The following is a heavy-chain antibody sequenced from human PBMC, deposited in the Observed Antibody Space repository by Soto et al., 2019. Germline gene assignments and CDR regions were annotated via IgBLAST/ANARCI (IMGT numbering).Heavy chain of an antibody. D-gene: IGHD6-13*01. CDR3: ARAIAAAGTFSPQKFDP. CDR2: INHSGST. CDR1: GGSFSGYY. V-gene: IGHV4-34*01. Sequence: PSETLSLTCAVYGGSFSGYYWSWVRQPPGKGLEWIGEINHSGSTNYNPSLKSRVTISVDTSKNQFSLKLSSVTAADTAVYYCARAIAAAGTFSPQKFDPWGQGTLVTVSS. J-gene: IGHJ5*02.